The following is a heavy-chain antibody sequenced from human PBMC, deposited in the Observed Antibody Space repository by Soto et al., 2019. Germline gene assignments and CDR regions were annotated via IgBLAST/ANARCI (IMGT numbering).Heavy chain of an antibody. V-gene: IGHV1-69*13. CDR3: ATSEGRDGYSFDY. Sequence: SVKVSCKASGYTFPNYGISCVLQSPLQGLEWMGCIIPMFGTPHYAEKFQDRVTITADESTGTAYLELSSLTSEDTAVYYCATSEGRDGYSFDYWGPGTLVTVSS. CDR2: IIPMFGTP. D-gene: IGHD5-12*01. CDR1: GYTFPNYG. J-gene: IGHJ4*02.